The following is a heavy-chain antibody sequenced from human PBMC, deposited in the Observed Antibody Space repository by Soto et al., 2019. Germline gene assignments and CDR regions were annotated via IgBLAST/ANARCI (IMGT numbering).Heavy chain of an antibody. CDR2: IYNDGTT. D-gene: IGHD3-10*01. CDR3: VRPLPSGRNYGMDV. Sequence: PGGALRLSCAASGFSVSHYWMHWVRQAPGMGLEWVSVIYNDGTTYYADSVKGRFTLSRDTSKNTLSLQMDSLRAEDTAVYYCVRPLPSGRNYGMDVWGQGTTVTVSS. V-gene: IGHV3-53*01. CDR1: GFSVSHYW. J-gene: IGHJ6*02.